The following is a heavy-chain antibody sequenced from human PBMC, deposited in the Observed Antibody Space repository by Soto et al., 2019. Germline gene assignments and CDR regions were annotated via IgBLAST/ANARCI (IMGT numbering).Heavy chain of an antibody. V-gene: IGHV3-23*01. CDR1: GLTFSRAD. D-gene: IGHD3-10*01. CDR3: VTHSGNY. J-gene: IGHJ4*02. Sequence: VQLLESGGGLVQPGGSLRLSCVVSGLTFSRADLSSVRQPPGKGLEWVSASGGSDLSTHYVDSVEGRFTISRASSKNTLYFQMNSLLADDTAVYYCVTHSGNYWGQGTLVTVSS. CDR2: SGGSDLST.